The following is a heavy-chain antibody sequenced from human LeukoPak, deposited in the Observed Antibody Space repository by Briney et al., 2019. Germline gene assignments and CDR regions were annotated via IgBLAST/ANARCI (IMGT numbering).Heavy chain of an antibody. D-gene: IGHD2-2*01. CDR2: ISAYNGNT. J-gene: IGHJ6*03. CDR3: ARDANQLLYYYYYMDV. CDR1: GYTFTSYG. Sequence: ASVKVSCKASGYTFTSYGISWVRQAPGQGLEWMGWISAYNGNTNYAQKLQGRVTMTTDTSTSTAYMELRSLRSDDTAVYYCARDANQLLYYYYYMDVWGKGTTVTVSS. V-gene: IGHV1-18*01.